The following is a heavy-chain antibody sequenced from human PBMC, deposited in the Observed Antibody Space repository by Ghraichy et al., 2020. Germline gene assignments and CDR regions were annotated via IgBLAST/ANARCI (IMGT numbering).Heavy chain of an antibody. J-gene: IGHJ4*02. V-gene: IGHV4-34*01. D-gene: IGHD3-10*01. CDR2: INHSGST. CDR3: ARGRGGY. CDR1: GGSFSGYY. Sequence: SQTLSLTCAVYGGSFSGYYWSWIRQPPGKGLEWIGEINHSGSTNYNPSLKSRVTISVDTSKNQFSLKLSSVTAADTAVYYCARGRGGYWGQGTLVTVSS.